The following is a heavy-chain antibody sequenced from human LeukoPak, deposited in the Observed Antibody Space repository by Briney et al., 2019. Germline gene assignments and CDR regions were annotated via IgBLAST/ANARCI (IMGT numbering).Heavy chain of an antibody. CDR1: GFAFSSYA. CDR3: AKDWKFYYASGSFFPDS. D-gene: IGHD3-10*01. CDR2: ISHDGSKK. V-gene: IGHV3-30-3*01. J-gene: IGHJ4*02. Sequence: GRSLRLSCAASGFAFSSYAVHWVRQAPGKGLECVAVISHDGSKKYYADFVKGRFTISRDNSKNTLYLHMNSLIPEDTAVYFCAKDWKFYYASGSFFPDSWGQGTLVTVSS.